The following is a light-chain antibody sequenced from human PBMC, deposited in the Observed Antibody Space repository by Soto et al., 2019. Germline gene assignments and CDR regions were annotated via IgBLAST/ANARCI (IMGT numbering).Light chain of an antibody. CDR1: SGDVGGYNL. J-gene: IGLJ1*01. CDR2: EVT. CDR3: CSYAGNSEV. Sequence: QSVLTQPASLSGSPGQSITIPFSGTSGDVGGYNLVSWYQQHPGKAPKLMIYEVTERPSGVSNRFSGSKSGNTASLTISGLQPDDEADYYCCSYAGNSEVFGTGTKVTVL. V-gene: IGLV2-23*02.